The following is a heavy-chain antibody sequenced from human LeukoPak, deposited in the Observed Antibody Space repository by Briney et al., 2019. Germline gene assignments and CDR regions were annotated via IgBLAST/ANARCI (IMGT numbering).Heavy chain of an antibody. V-gene: IGHV2-5*02. CDR3: AHRKNYYDSSVFDN. Sequence: SGPTLVKPTQTLTLTCTFSGFSLGTRGVGVGWIRQPPGKALEWLALIYWDDDRRYSPSLKSRLTITKDTSRNQVVLTMTDMDPVDTATYFCAHRKNYYDSSVFDNWGQGTLVTVSS. CDR1: GFSLGTRGVG. J-gene: IGHJ4*02. CDR2: IYWDDDR. D-gene: IGHD3-22*01.